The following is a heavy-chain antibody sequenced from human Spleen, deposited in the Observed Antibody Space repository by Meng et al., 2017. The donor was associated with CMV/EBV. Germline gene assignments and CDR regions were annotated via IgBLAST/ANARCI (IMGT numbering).Heavy chain of an antibody. CDR1: GFTVSSNY. Sequence: ASGFTVSSNYMSWVRQAPGKGLEWVSSISTGGDYIYYADSLKGRFTISRDDAKNSLYLQIDSLRTEDTAVYYCARGAAAAGPYYFDYWGQGTLVTVSS. D-gene: IGHD6-25*01. J-gene: IGHJ4*02. CDR3: ARGAAAAGPYYFDY. V-gene: IGHV3-21*01. CDR2: ISTGGDYI.